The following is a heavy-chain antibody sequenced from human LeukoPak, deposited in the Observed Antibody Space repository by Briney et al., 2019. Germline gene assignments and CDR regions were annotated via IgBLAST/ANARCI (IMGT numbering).Heavy chain of an antibody. D-gene: IGHD3-9*01. CDR3: AKVRAKFDITSWQAFDY. V-gene: IGHV3-30*02. Sequence: QTGGSLRLSCAVSGFTFSTHGMHWVRQAPGKGLEWVAFMRNDGSNKYYADSVKGRITISRDDSKNTLCLQMNSLRAEDTAVYYCAKVRAKFDITSWQAFDYWGQGTLVTVSS. CDR2: MRNDGSNK. J-gene: IGHJ4*02. CDR1: GFTFSTHG.